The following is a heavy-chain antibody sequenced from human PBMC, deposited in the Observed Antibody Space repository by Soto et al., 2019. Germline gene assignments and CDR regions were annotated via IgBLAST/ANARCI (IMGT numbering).Heavy chain of an antibody. CDR2: SAADGSSR. D-gene: IGHD3-10*01. CDR3: ARDQDTYGSAVINF. J-gene: IGHJ4*02. Sequence: EVQLVESGGGLVQPGGSLRLSCEASGFTFSSYWMHWVRQAPGKGLVWVSRSAADGSSRSYAGSVKGRFTISRDNAKNPLYLQMDSLRAEDTAVYYCARDQDTYGSAVINFWGQGTLVTVSS. V-gene: IGHV3-74*01. CDR1: GFTFSSYW.